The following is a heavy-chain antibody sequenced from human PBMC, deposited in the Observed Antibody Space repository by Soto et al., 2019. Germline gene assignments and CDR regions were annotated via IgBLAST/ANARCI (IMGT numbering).Heavy chain of an antibody. Sequence: ASVKVSCKASGYTFTSYDINWVRQATGQGLEWMGWMNPNSGNTGYAQKFQGRVTMTRNTSISTAYMELSSLRSEDTAEYYCERGRYSSGCIKYYYYMDFCGQWITV. J-gene: IGHJ6*03. V-gene: IGHV1-8*01. CDR3: ERGRYSSGCIKYYYYMDF. D-gene: IGHD6-19*01. CDR1: GYTFTSYD. CDR2: MNPNSGNT.